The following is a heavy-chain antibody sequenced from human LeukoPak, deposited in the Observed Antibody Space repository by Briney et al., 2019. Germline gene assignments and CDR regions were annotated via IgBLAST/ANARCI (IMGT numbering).Heavy chain of an antibody. Sequence: GGSLRLSCAASGLTVSNNYMIWVCQAPGKGLEWVSVIFRSGTIYYADSVKGRFTISRDNSKNTLSLQMNSLRVEDTAVYYCARNPTGDYGYYDLWGRGTLVTVSS. D-gene: IGHD2-8*02. CDR1: GLTVSNNY. J-gene: IGHJ2*01. CDR3: ARNPTGDYGYYDL. CDR2: IFRSGTI. V-gene: IGHV3-53*01.